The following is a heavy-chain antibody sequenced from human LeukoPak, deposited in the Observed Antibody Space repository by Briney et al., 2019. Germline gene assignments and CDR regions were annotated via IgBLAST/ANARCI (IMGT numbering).Heavy chain of an antibody. D-gene: IGHD4-11*01. CDR2: INTNTRNP. Sequence: ASVKVCCKASGYTFTSYAMNWVRQAPGQGLEWMGWINTNTRNPTYAQGFTGRFVFSLDTSVSTAYLQISSLKAEDTAVYYCARATVTDNYYYYYMDVWGKGTTVTVSS. J-gene: IGHJ6*03. V-gene: IGHV7-4-1*02. CDR1: GYTFTSYA. CDR3: ARATVTDNYYYYYMDV.